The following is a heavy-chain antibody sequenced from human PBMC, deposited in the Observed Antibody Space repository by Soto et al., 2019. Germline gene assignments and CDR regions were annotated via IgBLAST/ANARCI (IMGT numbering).Heavy chain of an antibody. J-gene: IGHJ3*02. D-gene: IGHD2-2*01. CDR2: IIPIFGTA. CDR1: GGTFSSYA. V-gene: IGHV1-69*13. CDR3: ARGTYCISTSCHDAFDI. Sequence: ASVKVSCKASGGTFSSYAISWVRQAPGEGLEWMGGIIPIFGTANYAQKFQGRVTITADESTSTAYMELSSLRSEDTAVYYCARGTYCISTSCHDAFDIWGQGTMVTVSS.